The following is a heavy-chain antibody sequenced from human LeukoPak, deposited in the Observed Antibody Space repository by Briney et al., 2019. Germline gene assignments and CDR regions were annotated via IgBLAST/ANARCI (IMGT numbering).Heavy chain of an antibody. Sequence: SETLSLTCAVYGGSFSGYYWSWIRQPPGKGLEWIGEINHSGSTNYNPSPKSRVTISVDTSKNQFSLKLSSVTAADTAVYYCARGRLYTAMVRGSRWYDPWGQGTLGTVSS. CDR2: INHSGST. V-gene: IGHV4-34*01. J-gene: IGHJ5*02. CDR1: GGSFSGYY. D-gene: IGHD5-18*01. CDR3: ARGRLYTAMVRGSRWYDP.